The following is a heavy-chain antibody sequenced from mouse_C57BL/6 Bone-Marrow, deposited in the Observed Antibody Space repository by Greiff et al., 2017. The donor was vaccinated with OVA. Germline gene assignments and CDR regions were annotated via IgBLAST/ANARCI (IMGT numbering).Heavy chain of an antibody. CDR3: ARTGYGSSYGYFDV. CDR1: GYSFTDYN. J-gene: IGHJ1*03. D-gene: IGHD1-1*01. V-gene: IGHV1-39*01. CDR2: INPNYGTT. Sequence: EVQLQQSGPELVKPGASVKISCKASGYSFTDYNMNWVKQSNGKSLEWIGVINPNYGTTSYNQKFKGKATLTVDQSSSTAYMQRNSLTSEDSAVYYCARTGYGSSYGYFDVWGTGTTVTVSS.